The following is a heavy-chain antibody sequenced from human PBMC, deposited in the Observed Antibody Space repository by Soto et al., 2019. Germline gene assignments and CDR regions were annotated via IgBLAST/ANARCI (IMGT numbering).Heavy chain of an antibody. V-gene: IGHV4-59*01. CDR2: IYYNGNI. J-gene: IGHJ4*02. CDR3: TRDLNRVFDF. CDR1: GGSITGYY. D-gene: IGHD3-10*01. Sequence: SETLSLTCTVSGGSITGYYWSWIRQAPGKRLEWIGYIYYNGNIDYNPSLKSRVTMSVDTSKNQFFLQLSSVTAADTAVYFCTRDLNRVFDFWGLGKLVTVSS.